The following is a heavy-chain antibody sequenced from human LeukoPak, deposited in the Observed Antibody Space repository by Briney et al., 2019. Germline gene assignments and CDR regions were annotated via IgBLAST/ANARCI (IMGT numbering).Heavy chain of an antibody. CDR2: IYPGDSDT. V-gene: IGHV5-51*01. J-gene: IGHJ4*02. CDR1: GYSFTSYW. CDR3: ARLPNRGYLDY. D-gene: IGHD3-10*01. Sequence: GESLKISCKGSGYSFTSYWIGWARQMPGKGLEWMGIIYPGDSDTRYSPSFQGQVTISADKSITTAYVQWSRLKASDTSMYYCARLPNRGYLDYWGPGTLVTVSS.